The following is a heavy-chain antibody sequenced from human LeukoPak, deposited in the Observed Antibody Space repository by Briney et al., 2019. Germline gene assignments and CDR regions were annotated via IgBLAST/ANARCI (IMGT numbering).Heavy chain of an antibody. CDR2: ISYDGSNK. CDR3: ARDRLRTFDY. J-gene: IGHJ4*02. D-gene: IGHD3-16*01. CDR1: GFTFSSYA. Sequence: PGGSLRLSCAASGFTFSSYAMHWVRQAPGKGLEWVAVISYDGSNKYYADSVKGRFTISRDNSKNTLYLQMNSLRAEDTAVYYCARDRLRTFDYWGQGTLVTVSS. V-gene: IGHV3-30*04.